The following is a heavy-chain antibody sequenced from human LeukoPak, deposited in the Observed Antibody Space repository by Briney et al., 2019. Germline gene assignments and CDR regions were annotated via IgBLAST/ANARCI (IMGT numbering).Heavy chain of an antibody. V-gene: IGHV4-38-2*02. J-gene: IGHJ4*02. CDR3: ARRTYYDSSGYFDY. CDR1: GYSISSGYY. D-gene: IGHD3-22*01. CDR2: IYHSGST. Sequence: SETLSLTCTVSGYSISSGYYWGWIRQPPGKGLEWIGSIYHSGSTYYNPSLKSRVTISVDTSKNQFSLKLSSVTAADTAVYYCARRTYYDSSGYFDYWGQGTLVTVSS.